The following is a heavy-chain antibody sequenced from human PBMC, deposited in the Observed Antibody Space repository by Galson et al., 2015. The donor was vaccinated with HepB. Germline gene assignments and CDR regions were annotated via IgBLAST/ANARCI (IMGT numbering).Heavy chain of an antibody. D-gene: IGHD3-3*01. V-gene: IGHV3-23*01. Sequence: SLRLSCAASGFTFSSYAMSWVRQAPGKGLEWVSAISGSGGTTYYADSVEGRFTISRDNSKNTLYLQMNSLRAEDTAVYYCAKDWNFWSGYFDYWGQGTLVTVSS. CDR2: ISGSGGTT. CDR3: AKDWNFWSGYFDY. J-gene: IGHJ4*02. CDR1: GFTFSSYA.